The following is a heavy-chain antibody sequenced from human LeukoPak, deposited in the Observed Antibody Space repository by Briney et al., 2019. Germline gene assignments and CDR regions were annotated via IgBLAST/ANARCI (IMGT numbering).Heavy chain of an antibody. CDR2: IRSKAYGGTT. CDR3: TRDLGGYYYDSSGANWFDP. Sequence: PGRPLRLSCTASGFTFGDYAMSWVRQAPGKGLEWVGFIRSKAYGGTTEYAASVKGRFTISRDDSKSIAYLQMNSLKTEDTAVYYCTRDLGGYYYDSSGANWFDPWGQGTLVTVSS. D-gene: IGHD3-22*01. J-gene: IGHJ5*02. V-gene: IGHV3-49*04. CDR1: GFTFGDYA.